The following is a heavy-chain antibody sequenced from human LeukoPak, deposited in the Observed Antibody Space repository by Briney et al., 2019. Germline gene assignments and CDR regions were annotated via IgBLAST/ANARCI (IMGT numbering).Heavy chain of an antibody. J-gene: IGHJ4*02. CDR2: IYTSDSDT. Sequence: GGSLQISGKGSGYTFTTDWIGGVGEVPGKGQEWLGIIYTSDSDTRYSPSFQGHVTISAHKSISTAYLQWSSLKASDTAMYYCAVVRYSGYEFYYWGQGTLVTVSS. CDR3: AVVRYSGYEFYY. V-gene: IGHV5-51*01. D-gene: IGHD5-12*01. CDR1: GYTFTTDW.